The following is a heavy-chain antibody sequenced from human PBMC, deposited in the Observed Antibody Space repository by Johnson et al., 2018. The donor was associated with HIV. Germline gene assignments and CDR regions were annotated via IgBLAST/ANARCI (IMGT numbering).Heavy chain of an antibody. CDR1: GFTFSRYA. CDR3: AKDKVDTAMGSDAFDI. Sequence: QVQLVESGGGLVQPGGSMRLSCAASGFTFSRYAMHWVRQAPGKGLEWVAVISYDGSNKYYADSVKGRFTISRDNSKNTLYLQMNSLRAEDTAVYYCAKDKVDTAMGSDAFDIWGQGTMVTVSS. V-gene: IGHV3-30-3*01. CDR2: ISYDGSNK. D-gene: IGHD5-18*01. J-gene: IGHJ3*02.